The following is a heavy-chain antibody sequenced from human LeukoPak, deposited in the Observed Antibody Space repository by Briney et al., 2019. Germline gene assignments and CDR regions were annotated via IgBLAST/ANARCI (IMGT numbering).Heavy chain of an antibody. CDR3: ASPTTRAGSSGYYYDY. CDR1: GGTFSSYA. D-gene: IGHD3-22*01. J-gene: IGHJ4*02. V-gene: IGHV1-69*13. CDR2: IIPIFGTA. Sequence: SVKVSCKASGGTFSSYAISWVRQAPGQGLEWMGGIIPIFGTANYAQKFQGRVTITADESTSTAYMELSSLRSENTAVYYCASPTTRAGSSGYYYDYWGQGTLVTVSS.